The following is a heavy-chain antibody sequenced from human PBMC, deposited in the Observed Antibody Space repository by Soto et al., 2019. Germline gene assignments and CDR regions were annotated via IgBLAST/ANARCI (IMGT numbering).Heavy chain of an antibody. J-gene: IGHJ4*02. V-gene: IGHV4-31*03. CDR2: IYYSGST. CDR1: GGSISSCGYY. D-gene: IGHD3-9*01. CDR3: AREPLTCQFDY. Sequence: PSDTLSLTFTVSGGSISSCGYYWSWIRQHPGKGLEWIGYIYYSGSTYYNPSLKSRVTISVDTSKNQFSLKLSSVTAADTAVYYCAREPLTCQFDYWGQGTLVTVSS.